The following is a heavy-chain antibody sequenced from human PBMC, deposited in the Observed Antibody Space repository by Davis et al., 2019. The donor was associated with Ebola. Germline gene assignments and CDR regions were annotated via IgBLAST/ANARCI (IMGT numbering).Heavy chain of an antibody. V-gene: IGHV3-21*01. J-gene: IGHJ6*02. D-gene: IGHD6-19*01. CDR2: ISISSSYI. Sequence: GESPKIPCAASGFTFSSYSMNWVRQAPGQGLEWVSSISISSSYIYYADSVKGRFTISRDNAKNSLYLQMNSLRAEDTAVYYCARAVAGTLYYYYYVMDVWGQGTTVTVSS. CDR3: ARAVAGTLYYYYYVMDV. CDR1: GFTFSSYS.